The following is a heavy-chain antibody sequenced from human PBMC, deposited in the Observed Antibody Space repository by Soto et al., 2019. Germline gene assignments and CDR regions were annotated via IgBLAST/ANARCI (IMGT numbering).Heavy chain of an antibody. Sequence: QVQLVQSGAEVKKPGSSVKVSCKASGGTFSSYAISWVRQAPGQGLEWMGGIIPIFGTADYAQKFQGRVTITADAFTSTAYMELSSLRSEDTAVYYCVRLLGGNNYYYGMDVWGQGTTVTVSS. CDR1: GGTFSSYA. CDR2: IIPIFGTA. D-gene: IGHD3-16*01. J-gene: IGHJ6*02. CDR3: VRLLGGNNYYYGMDV. V-gene: IGHV1-69*12.